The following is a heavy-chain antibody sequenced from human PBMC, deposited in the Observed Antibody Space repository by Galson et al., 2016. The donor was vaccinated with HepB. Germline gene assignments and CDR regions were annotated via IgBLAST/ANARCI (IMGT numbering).Heavy chain of an antibody. V-gene: IGHV3-15*07. CDR3: TTVLSTASMSGWYDWGFDS. D-gene: IGHD6-19*01. CDR2: IKSKIDGGTA. CDR1: GFTFTNAW. J-gene: IGHJ4*02. Sequence: SLRLSCAASGFTFTNAWMNWARQAPGKGLEWVGRIKSKIDGGTADYAAPVKGRFTISGDDSKNTLYLQMTSLKTEDTAVYYCTTVLSTASMSGWYDWGFDSWGQGTLVTVAS.